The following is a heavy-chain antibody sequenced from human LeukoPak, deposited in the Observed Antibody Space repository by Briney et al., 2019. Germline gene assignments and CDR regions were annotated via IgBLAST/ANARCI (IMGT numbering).Heavy chain of an antibody. CDR3: AKTGYFDWLLLNYYFDY. CDR2: ISASGHYT. V-gene: IGHV3-23*01. Sequence: GGSLRLSCEASGFTFSNSAMSWVRQAPGKGLEWVSGISASGHYTYNADSAKGRFTISRDNSKNTLYLQMNSLRAEDTAVYYCAKTGYFDWLLLNYYFDYWGQGTLVTVSS. CDR1: GFTFSNSA. J-gene: IGHJ4*02. D-gene: IGHD3-9*01.